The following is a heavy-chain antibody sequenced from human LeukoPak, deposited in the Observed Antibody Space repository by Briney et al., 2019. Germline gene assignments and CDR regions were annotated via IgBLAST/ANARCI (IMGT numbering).Heavy chain of an antibody. D-gene: IGHD6-13*01. CDR1: GFTVSSNY. V-gene: IGHV3-53*01. CDR2: IYSGGST. J-gene: IGHJ4*02. CDR3: ARGLHIAAAGPLDY. Sequence: GGSLRLSCAASGFTVSSNYMSWVRQAPGNGLEWVSVIYSGGSTYYADSVKGRFTISRDNSKNTLYLQMNSLRAEDTAVYYCARGLHIAAAGPLDYWGQGTLVTVSS.